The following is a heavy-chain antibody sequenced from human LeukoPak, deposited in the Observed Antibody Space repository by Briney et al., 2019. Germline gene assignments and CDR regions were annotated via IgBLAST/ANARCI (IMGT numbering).Heavy chain of an antibody. CDR1: GFTFSSYS. J-gene: IGHJ2*01. V-gene: IGHV3-23*01. CDR3: AKSGSYHWYFDL. D-gene: IGHD1-26*01. CDR2: ISGSGGST. Sequence: TGGSLRLSCAASGFTFSSYSMNWVRQAPGKGLEWVSAISGSGGSTYYADSVKGRFTISRDNSKNTLYLQMNSLRAEDTAVYYCAKSGSYHWYFDLWGRGTLVTVSS.